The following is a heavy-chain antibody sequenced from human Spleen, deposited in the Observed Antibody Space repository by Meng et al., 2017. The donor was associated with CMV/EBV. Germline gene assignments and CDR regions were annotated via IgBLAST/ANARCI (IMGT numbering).Heavy chain of an antibody. D-gene: IGHD3-3*02. CDR1: GYIFTDYW. CDR3: ARGIFGVVITNNWFDP. V-gene: IGHV5-51*01. Sequence: GESLKISCKGSGYIFTDYWIGWVRQMPGKGLEWMGIIYPVDSDTRYSPSFQGQVTISADKSISTAYLQWSSLKASDTAMYYCARGIFGVVITNNWFDPWGQGTLVTVSS. CDR2: IYPVDSDT. J-gene: IGHJ5*02.